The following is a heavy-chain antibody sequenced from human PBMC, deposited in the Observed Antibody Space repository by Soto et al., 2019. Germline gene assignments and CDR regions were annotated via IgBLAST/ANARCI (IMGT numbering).Heavy chain of an antibody. CDR2: ITSGSTI. J-gene: IGHJ6*02. D-gene: IGHD6-19*01. Sequence: QVQLVESGGGLVKPGGSLRLSCAASGFTFSDYYMSWIRQAPGKGLEWVSYITSGSTIYYADSMKGRFTISRDNAKNSLYLQMNSLRAEDTAVYYCARAPYSSGWYDYYYGMDVWGQGTTVTVSS. CDR1: GFTFSDYY. CDR3: ARAPYSSGWYDYYYGMDV. V-gene: IGHV3-11*01.